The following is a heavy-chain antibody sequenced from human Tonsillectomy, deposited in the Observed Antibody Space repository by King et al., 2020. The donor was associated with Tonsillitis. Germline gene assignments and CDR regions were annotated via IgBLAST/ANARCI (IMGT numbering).Heavy chain of an antibody. V-gene: IGHV7-4-1*02. D-gene: IGHD3-22*01. CDR2: INTNTGNP. CDR3: AREGYYYDSSGYYPF. CDR1: GYSFTNYA. J-gene: IGHJ4*02. Sequence: VQLVESGSELKKPGASVKVSCKASGYSFTNYAMNWLRQAPGQGLEWMGWINTNTGNPTYAQGFTGRFVFSLDTSVSTAYLQISSLKAEDTAVYYCAREGYYYDSSGYYPFWGQGTLVTVSS.